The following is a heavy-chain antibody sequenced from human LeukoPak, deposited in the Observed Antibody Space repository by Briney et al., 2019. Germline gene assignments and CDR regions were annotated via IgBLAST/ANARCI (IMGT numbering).Heavy chain of an antibody. J-gene: IGHJ4*02. CDR1: GFTVSSNY. Sequence: GGSLRLSCAASGFTVSSNYMSWVRQAPGKGLEWVSVIYSGGSTYYADSVKGRFTISRDNSKNTLYLQMNSLRAEDTAVYYCAKDGKFSSWPIDYWGQGTLVTVSS. CDR3: AKDGKFSSWPIDY. D-gene: IGHD6-13*01. CDR2: IYSGGST. V-gene: IGHV3-53*05.